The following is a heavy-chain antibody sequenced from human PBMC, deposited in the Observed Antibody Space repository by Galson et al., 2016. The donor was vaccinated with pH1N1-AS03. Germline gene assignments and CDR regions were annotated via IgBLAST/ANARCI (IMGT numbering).Heavy chain of an antibody. Sequence: SVKVSCKASGDTFSTYAIHWMRHAPGERLEWMGWVNAGHGNTEYSQKFRGRVTITRDTSGNTAYMELSSLRSEDTAVYYCARDRTVVAASIIYYYGMDVWGQGTTVTVSS. J-gene: IGHJ6*02. D-gene: IGHD2-2*01. V-gene: IGHV1-3*01. CDR1: GDTFSTYA. CDR2: VNAGHGNT. CDR3: ARDRTVVAASIIYYYGMDV.